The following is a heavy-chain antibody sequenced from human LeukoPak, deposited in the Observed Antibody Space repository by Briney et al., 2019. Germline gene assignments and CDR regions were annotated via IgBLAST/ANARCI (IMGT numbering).Heavy chain of an antibody. Sequence: ASVKVSCKASGYTFDVYYIHWVRQAPGQGLEWMGIFDPSGSNTNYAQRFQGRVTLTRDTSTTTVYMDLSGLRPEDTAVYYCARGRTVTNDFDLWGRGTLLTVSS. J-gene: IGHJ2*01. CDR1: GYTFDVYY. V-gene: IGHV1-46*02. D-gene: IGHD4-17*01. CDR2: FDPSGSNT. CDR3: ARGRTVTNDFDL.